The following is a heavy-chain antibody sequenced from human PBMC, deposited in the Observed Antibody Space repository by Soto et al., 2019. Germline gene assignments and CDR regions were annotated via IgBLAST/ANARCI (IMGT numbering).Heavy chain of an antibody. CDR3: AGGPKGKGTVVTREAFGL. D-gene: IGHD4-17*01. CDR2: ISVYNGNT. V-gene: IGHV1-18*04. J-gene: IGHJ3*01. Sequence: QVQLVQSGAEVKKPGASVKVSCKASGYAFTSYGISWVRQAPGQGLEWMGWISVYNGNTNYAQKLQGRVTMTPDTSQSTAYQELRSLRPDGTALYYRAGGPKGKGTVVTREAFGLRGPGTKV. CDR1: GYAFTSYG.